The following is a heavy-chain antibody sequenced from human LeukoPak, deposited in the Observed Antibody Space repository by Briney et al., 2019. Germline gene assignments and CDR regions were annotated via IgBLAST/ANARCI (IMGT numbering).Heavy chain of an antibody. CDR3: ARALWFGETFPAY. CDR1: GLTISSYS. D-gene: IGHD3-10*01. V-gene: IGHV3-48*01. J-gene: IGHJ4*02. Sequence: GGSLRLSRAASGLTISSYSMNWVRQAPGKGLQWVSYISSSSSTIYYADSVKGRFTISRDNAKNSLYLQMNSLRAEDTAVYYCARALWFGETFPAYWGQGTLVTVSS. CDR2: ISSSSSTI.